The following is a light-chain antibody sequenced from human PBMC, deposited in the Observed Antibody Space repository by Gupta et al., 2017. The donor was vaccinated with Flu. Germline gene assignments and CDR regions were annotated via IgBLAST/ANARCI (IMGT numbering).Light chain of an antibody. J-gene: IGKJ1*01. CDR2: VAS. Sequence: ETVMTQSPLALSVTPGEAASISCRSSQSLLHINGYNYLDWYLQKPGQPPQLLIYVASKRASGVPDRFSGSGSGTKFTLKISRVEADDVGIYYCKQALQTPTTFGQGTKVEFK. CDR3: KQALQTPTT. CDR1: QSLLHINGYNY. V-gene: IGKV2-28*01.